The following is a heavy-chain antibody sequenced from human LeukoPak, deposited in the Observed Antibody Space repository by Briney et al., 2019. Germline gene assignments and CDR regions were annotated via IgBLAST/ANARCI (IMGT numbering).Heavy chain of an antibody. CDR2: ISSSSSYI. J-gene: IGHJ6*02. CDR1: GFTFSSYS. Sequence: GGSLRLSCAASGFTFSSYSMNWVRQAPGKGLEWVSSISSSSSYIYYADSVKGRFTTSRDNAKNSLYLQMNSLRAEDTAVYYCARDRYYYGSGSVGAYYGMDVWGQGTTVTVSS. CDR3: ARDRYYYGSGSVGAYYGMDV. V-gene: IGHV3-21*01. D-gene: IGHD3-10*01.